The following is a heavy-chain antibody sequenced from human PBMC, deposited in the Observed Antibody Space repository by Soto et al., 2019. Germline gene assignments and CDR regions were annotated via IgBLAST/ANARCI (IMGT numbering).Heavy chain of an antibody. D-gene: IGHD4-17*01. CDR2: ISAYNGNT. V-gene: IGHV1-18*01. CDR3: ARAPDYGDYLFYYYYYMAV. J-gene: IGHJ6*03. Sequence: GASVKVSCKASGYTFTSYGISWVRQAPGQRLEWMGWISAYNGNTNYAQKLQGRVTMTTDTSTSTAYMELRSLRSDDTAVYYCARAPDYGDYLFYYYYYMAVWGKGTTVTVSS. CDR1: GYTFTSYG.